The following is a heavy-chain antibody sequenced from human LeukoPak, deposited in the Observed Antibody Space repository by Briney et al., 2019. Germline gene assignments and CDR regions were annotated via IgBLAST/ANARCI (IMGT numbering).Heavy chain of an antibody. V-gene: IGHV4-30-4*01. CDR3: ARPYYYDSRIDP. CDR1: GDSISSGDYY. CDR2: MYYSGST. Sequence: SQTLSLTCTVSGDSISSGDYYWRWIRQPPGKGLEWIEYMYYSGSTYYNPSLKSRVTISVDTYKNQFSLKLSSVTAADTAVYYCARPYYYDSRIDPWGQGTLVTVSS. D-gene: IGHD3-22*01. J-gene: IGHJ5*02.